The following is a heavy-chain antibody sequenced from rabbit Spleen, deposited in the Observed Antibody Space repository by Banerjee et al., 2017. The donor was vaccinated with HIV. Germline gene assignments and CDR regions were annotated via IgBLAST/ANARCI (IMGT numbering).Heavy chain of an antibody. Sequence: QSLEESGGDLVKPGASLTLTCTASGVSFSGSSYMCWVRQAPGKGLEWIACIYTTNLKTYYASWAKGRFTISKTSSTTVTLQMTSLTAADTATYFCAREDYAGAAGYGADLWGQGTLVTVS. D-gene: IGHD4-2*01. CDR1: GVSFSGSSY. V-gene: IGHV1S40*01. CDR3: AREDYAGAAGYGADL. CDR2: IYTTNLKT. J-gene: IGHJ4*01.